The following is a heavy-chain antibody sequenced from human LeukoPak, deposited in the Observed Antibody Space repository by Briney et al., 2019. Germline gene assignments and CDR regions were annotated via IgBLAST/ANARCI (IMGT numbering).Heavy chain of an antibody. J-gene: IGHJ3*01. Sequence: GGSLRLSCAASGFTVSSNYMSWVRQAPGKGLEWISFITLGGTTYCPDSAKGRFTISRDNAKNSLYLQMNSLRDDDTAVYYCVRDHLWAFDVWGQGTMVTVSS. CDR1: GFTVSSNY. D-gene: IGHD2-21*01. CDR3: VRDHLWAFDV. V-gene: IGHV3-53*01. CDR2: ITLGGTT.